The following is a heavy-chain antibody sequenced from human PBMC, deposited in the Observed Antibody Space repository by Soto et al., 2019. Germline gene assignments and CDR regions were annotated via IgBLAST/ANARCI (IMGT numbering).Heavy chain of an antibody. J-gene: IGHJ4*02. CDR1: GYTFTSYA. V-gene: IGHV1-3*01. CDR2: INAGNGNT. D-gene: IGHD6-13*01. CDR3: ARGSSWGRSVRPSDY. Sequence: QVQLVQSGAEVKKPGASVKVSCKASGYTFTSYAMHWVRQAPGQRLEWMGWINAGNGNTKYSQKFQGRGTITRDTSASTAYMELSSLRSEDTAVYYCARGSSWGRSVRPSDYWGQGTLVTVSS.